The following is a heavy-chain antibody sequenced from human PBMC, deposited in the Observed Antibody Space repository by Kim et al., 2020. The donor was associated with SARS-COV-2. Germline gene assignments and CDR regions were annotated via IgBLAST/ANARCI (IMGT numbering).Heavy chain of an antibody. CDR3: ARLFKEYSGYPFYVDY. D-gene: IGHD5-12*01. Sequence: SVKGRFTISRENVKNSLYLQMNSLRAGDTAVYYCARLFKEYSGYPFYVDYWGQGALVAVSS. J-gene: IGHJ4*02. V-gene: IGHV3-13*01.